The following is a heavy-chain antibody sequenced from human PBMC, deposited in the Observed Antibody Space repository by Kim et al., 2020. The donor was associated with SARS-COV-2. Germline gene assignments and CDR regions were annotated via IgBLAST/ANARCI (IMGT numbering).Heavy chain of an antibody. Sequence: GGSLRLSCAASGFTFSSYAMSWVRQAPGKGLEWVSAISGSGGSTYYADSVKGRFTISRDNSKNTLYLQMNSLRAEDTAVYYCARGVGGYYPNYYYYGMDVWGQGTTVTVSS. CDR2: ISGSGGST. J-gene: IGHJ6*02. V-gene: IGHV3-23*01. D-gene: IGHD3-22*01. CDR3: ARGVGGYYPNYYYYGMDV. CDR1: GFTFSSYA.